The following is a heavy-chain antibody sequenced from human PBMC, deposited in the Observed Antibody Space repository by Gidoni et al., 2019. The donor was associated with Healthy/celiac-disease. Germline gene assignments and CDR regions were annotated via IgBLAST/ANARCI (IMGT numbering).Heavy chain of an antibody. D-gene: IGHD3-22*01. CDR3: ARCRYYDSSGYYYFDY. J-gene: IGHJ4*02. CDR1: GFTFSSYG. V-gene: IGHV3-33*01. CDR2: IWYDGSNK. Sequence: QVQLVESGGGVVQPGRSLRLSCAASGFTFSSYGMHWVRQAPGKGLEWVAVIWYDGSNKYYADSVKGRFTISRDKSKNTLYLQMNSLRAEDTAVYYCARCRYYDSSGYYYFDYWGQGTLVTVSS.